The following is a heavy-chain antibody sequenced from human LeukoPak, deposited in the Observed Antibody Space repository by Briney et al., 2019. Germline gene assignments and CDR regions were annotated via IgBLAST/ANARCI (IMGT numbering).Heavy chain of an antibody. V-gene: IGHV3-23*01. CDR1: GFTFSSYA. Sequence: GGSLRLSCAASGFTFSSYAMSWDRQAPGKGLEWVSVISGRAGSTNYADSVKGRFTISRDSSKNTLYLQMNSLRAEDTAVYYCAIGVRGDNYYYYGMDGWGQGTMVIVSS. J-gene: IGHJ6*02. CDR3: AIGVRGDNYYYYGMDG. D-gene: IGHD3-10*01. CDR2: ISGRAGST.